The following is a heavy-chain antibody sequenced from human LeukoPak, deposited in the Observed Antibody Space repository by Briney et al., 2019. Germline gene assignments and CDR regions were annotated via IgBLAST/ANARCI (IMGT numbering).Heavy chain of an antibody. V-gene: IGHV4-34*01. Sequence: SETLSLTCAVYSGSFSGYYWSWVRQPPGKGLEWIGEINHSGSTNYNPSLKSRVTISVDTSKNQFSLNLNSVTPEDTAVYYCARDIPPQLGIDYYYYGMDVWGQGTTVTVSS. CDR1: SGSFSGYY. D-gene: IGHD7-27*01. CDR2: INHSGST. J-gene: IGHJ6*02. CDR3: ARDIPPQLGIDYYYYGMDV.